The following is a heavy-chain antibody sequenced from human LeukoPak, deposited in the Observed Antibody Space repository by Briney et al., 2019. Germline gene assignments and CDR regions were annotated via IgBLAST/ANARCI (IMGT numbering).Heavy chain of an antibody. V-gene: IGHV4-34*01. D-gene: IGHD3-22*01. CDR2: INHSGST. Sequence: SETLSLTCAVYGGSFSGYYRSWIRQPPGKGLEWIGEINHSGSTNYNPSLKSRVTISVDTSKNQFSLKLSSVTAADTAVYYCARDSEEEEWIPRSHYYDSSGYYSGTCFDYWGQGTLVTVSS. CDR1: GGSFSGYY. CDR3: ARDSEEEEWIPRSHYYDSSGYYSGTCFDY. J-gene: IGHJ4*02.